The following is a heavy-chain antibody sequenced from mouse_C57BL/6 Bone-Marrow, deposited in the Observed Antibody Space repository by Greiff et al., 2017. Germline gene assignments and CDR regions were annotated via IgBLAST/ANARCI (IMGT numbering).Heavy chain of an antibody. CDR2: MSSGGSYT. Sequence: EVKLVESGGDLVKPGGSLKLSCAASGFTFSSYGMSWVRQTPDKRLEWVATMSSGGSYTYYPDSVKGRFTISRDNAKNTLYLQLSSLKSEDTAMYYCARRVYYGYDGFAYWGQGTLVTVSA. V-gene: IGHV5-6*02. CDR1: GFTFSSYG. D-gene: IGHD2-2*01. CDR3: ARRVYYGYDGFAY. J-gene: IGHJ3*01.